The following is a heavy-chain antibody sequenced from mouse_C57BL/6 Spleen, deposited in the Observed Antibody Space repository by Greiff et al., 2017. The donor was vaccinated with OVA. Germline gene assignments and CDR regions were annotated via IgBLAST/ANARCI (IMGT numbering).Heavy chain of an antibody. CDR3: ARDYYSNYEFAY. CDR1: GYAFSSYW. J-gene: IGHJ3*01. Sequence: VQLQQSGAELVKPGASVKISCKASGYAFSSYWMNWVKQRPGKGLEWIGQIYPGDGDTNYNGKFKGKATLTADKSSSTAYMQLSSLTSEDSAVYFCARDYYSNYEFAYWGQGTLVTVSA. D-gene: IGHD2-5*01. V-gene: IGHV1-80*01. CDR2: IYPGDGDT.